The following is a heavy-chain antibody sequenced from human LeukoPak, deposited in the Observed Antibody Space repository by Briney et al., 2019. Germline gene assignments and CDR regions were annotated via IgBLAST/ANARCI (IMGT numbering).Heavy chain of an antibody. Sequence: GGSLRLSCAASGFTFSTYVMHWVRQAPGKGLEWVSYISSSTGTVYYADSVKGRFTISRNNAKNSLYLQMNSLRDEDTAMYYCAKSPGIDVAWGQGTLVTVSS. J-gene: IGHJ5*02. CDR2: ISSSTGTV. D-gene: IGHD6-13*01. V-gene: IGHV3-48*02. CDR1: GFTFSTYV. CDR3: AKSPGIDVA.